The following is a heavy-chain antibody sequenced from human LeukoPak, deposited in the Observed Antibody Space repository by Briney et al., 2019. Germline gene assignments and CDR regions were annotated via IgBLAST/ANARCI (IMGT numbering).Heavy chain of an antibody. Sequence: ASVKVSCKASGYTFTSYYMRWVRQAPGQGLEWMGIINPSGGSTSYAQKFQGRVTMTRDTSTSTVYMELSSLRSEDTAVYYCARDRMRYCRGGSCYSDYWGQGTLVTVSS. V-gene: IGHV1-46*01. CDR3: ARDRMRYCRGGSCYSDY. CDR1: GYTFTSYY. J-gene: IGHJ4*02. CDR2: INPSGGST. D-gene: IGHD2-15*01.